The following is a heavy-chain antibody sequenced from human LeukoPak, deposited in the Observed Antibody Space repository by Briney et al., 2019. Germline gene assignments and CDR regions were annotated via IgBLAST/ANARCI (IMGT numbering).Heavy chain of an antibody. D-gene: IGHD6-13*01. Sequence: PSETLSLTCNVSGGSISNYYWNWIRQPPGEGLEWIGYIYSSGSTNYNPSLKSRVTISVDTSKNQFSLKLSSVTAADTALYFCARSYSSSWYFDHLGRGTLVTVSS. CDR1: GGSISNYY. J-gene: IGHJ4*02. CDR3: ARSYSSSWYFDH. CDR2: IYSSGST. V-gene: IGHV4-59*01.